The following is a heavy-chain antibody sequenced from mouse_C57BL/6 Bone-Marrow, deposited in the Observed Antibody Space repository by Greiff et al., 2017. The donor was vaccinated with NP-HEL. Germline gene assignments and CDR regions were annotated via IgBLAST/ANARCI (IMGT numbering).Heavy chain of an antibody. J-gene: IGHJ4*01. D-gene: IGHD1-1*01. V-gene: IGHV1-69*01. CDR2: IDPSDSYT. Sequence: QVQLQQPGAELVMPGASVKLSCKASGYTFTSYWMHWVKQRPGQGLEWIGEIDPSDSYTNYNQKFKGKSTLTVDKSSSTAYMQLSSLTSEDSAVYYCARGGLLPPREVYAMDYWGQGTSVTVSS. CDR1: GYTFTSYW. CDR3: ARGGLLPPREVYAMDY.